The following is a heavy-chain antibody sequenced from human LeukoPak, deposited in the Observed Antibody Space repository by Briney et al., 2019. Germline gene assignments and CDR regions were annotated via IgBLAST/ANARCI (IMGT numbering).Heavy chain of an antibody. CDR1: GGSISSYY. CDR2: IYYSGST. Sequence: SETLSLTCTVSGGSISSYYWSWIRQPPGKGLEWIGYIYYSGSTNYNPSLKSRVTISVDTSKNQFSLKLSSVTAADTAVYYCARGVVGYFDWFEDWGQGTLVTVSS. CDR3: ARGVVGYFDWFED. J-gene: IGHJ5*02. V-gene: IGHV4-59*12. D-gene: IGHD2-15*01.